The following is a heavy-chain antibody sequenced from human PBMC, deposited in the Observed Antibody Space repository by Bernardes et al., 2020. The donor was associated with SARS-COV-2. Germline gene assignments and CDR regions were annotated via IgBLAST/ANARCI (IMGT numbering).Heavy chain of an antibody. Sequence: GGSLRLSCAGSGFDFSDYWMAWVRQAPGKGLEWVANIKRDGSETYYVDSVKGRFTISRDNAKNLVFLQMNSLRAEDTAIFYCARSAGMDVWGQGTMVTVCS. CDR3: ARSAGMDV. CDR2: IKRDGSET. J-gene: IGHJ6*02. CDR1: GFDFSDYW. V-gene: IGHV3-7*03.